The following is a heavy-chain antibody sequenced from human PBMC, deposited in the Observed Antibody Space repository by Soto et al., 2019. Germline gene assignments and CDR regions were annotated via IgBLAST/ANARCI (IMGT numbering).Heavy chain of an antibody. CDR2: TYTGGYT. V-gene: IGHV3-53*01. Sequence: GGSLRLSCAASGFTVSTNYMNWVRQSPGRGLEWVSVTYTGGYTYYADSVKGRFTISRDISKNTLYLQMNSLRAEDTAVYFCAREVSGTSFDSWGPGTLVTVSS. CDR3: AREVSGTSFDS. CDR1: GFTVSTNY. J-gene: IGHJ4*02. D-gene: IGHD1-7*01.